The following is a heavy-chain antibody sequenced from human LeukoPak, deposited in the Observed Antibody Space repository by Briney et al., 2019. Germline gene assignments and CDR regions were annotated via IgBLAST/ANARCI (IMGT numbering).Heavy chain of an antibody. V-gene: IGHV1-2*02. J-gene: IGHJ5*02. CDR2: INPNSGGT. CDR1: GYTFTGYY. CDR3: ARVWVDDYGEYNWFDP. D-gene: IGHD4-17*01. Sequence: ASVKVSFKASGYTFTGYYMHWVRQAPGQGLGWMGWINPNSGGTNYAQKFQGRVTMTRDTSISTAYMELSRLRSDDTAVYYCARVWVDDYGEYNWFDPWGQGTLVTVSS.